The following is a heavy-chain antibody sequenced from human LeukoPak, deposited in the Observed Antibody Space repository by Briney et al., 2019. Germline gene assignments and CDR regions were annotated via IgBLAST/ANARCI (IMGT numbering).Heavy chain of an antibody. Sequence: GGSLRLSCAASGFTFSSYAMSWVRQAPGKGLEWVSVIYTGGSTYYADSVKGTFTISRDNSKNTLYLHMNSLRAEDTAVYYCARDYKGSGTFDYWGQGTLVTVSS. D-gene: IGHD6-13*01. CDR2: IYTGGST. CDR3: ARDYKGSGTFDY. V-gene: IGHV3-66*01. CDR1: GFTFSSYA. J-gene: IGHJ4*02.